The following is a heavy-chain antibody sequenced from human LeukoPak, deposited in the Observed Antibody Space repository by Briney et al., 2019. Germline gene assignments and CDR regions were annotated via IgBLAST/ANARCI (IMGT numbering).Heavy chain of an antibody. CDR2: NYHSRST. V-gene: IGHV4-30-2*01. CDR3: SRSPYYDILTGYPNCYDP. CDR1: GGSISSGGYS. D-gene: IGHD3-9*01. J-gene: IGHJ5*02. Sequence: SHTLSLTCAVSGGSISSGGYSGSSIRQPPGKGLEWIGYNYHSRSTYYNPSLKSRDTQSVDKSQNQSSLKLRSMTAPDRAVHYCSRSPYYDILTGYPNCYDPWGQGTLVTVSS.